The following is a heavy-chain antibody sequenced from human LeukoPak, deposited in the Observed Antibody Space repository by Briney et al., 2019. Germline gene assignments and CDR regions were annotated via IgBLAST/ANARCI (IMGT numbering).Heavy chain of an antibody. CDR1: GYTFTSYY. CDR2: INPSHGST. V-gene: IGHV1-46*01. J-gene: IGHJ6*02. D-gene: IGHD3-22*01. CDR3: ARGYYDSSGYYLGPYYYGMDV. Sequence: ASVKVSCKASGYTFTSYYMHWVRQPPGQGHERMGIINPSHGSTSYAQKFQGRVTMTRDTSTSTVYMELSSLRSEDTAVYYCARGYYDSSGYYLGPYYYGMDVWGQGTTVTVSS.